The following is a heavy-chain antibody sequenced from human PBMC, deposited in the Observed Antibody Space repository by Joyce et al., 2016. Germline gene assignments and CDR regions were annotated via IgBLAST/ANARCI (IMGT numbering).Heavy chain of an antibody. V-gene: IGHV4-31*03. CDR1: GGSISIGGYY. Sequence: QVQLQESGPGLVKPSQTLSLTCTVSGGSISIGGYYWSWVRQRPGKGLEWIGYIYYEGNTCYTPSLRSRLDLSVDTSKNQFSLKLSSVTAADTAVYYCARRAPDTYYYYMDVWGKGTTVSVSS. CDR2: IYYEGNT. CDR3: ARRAPDTYYYYMDV. J-gene: IGHJ6*03. D-gene: IGHD1-14*01.